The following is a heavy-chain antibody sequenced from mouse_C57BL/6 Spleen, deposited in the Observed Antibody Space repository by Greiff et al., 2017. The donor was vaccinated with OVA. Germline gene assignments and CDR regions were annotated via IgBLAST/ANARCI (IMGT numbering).Heavy chain of an antibody. Sequence: EVQGVESGGGLVKPGGSLKLSCAASGFTFSDYGMHWVRQAPEKGLEWVAYISSGSSTISYADTVKGRFTISRDNAKNTLFLQMTSLRSEDTAMYYCEREGYYHYYAMDYWGQGTSVTVSS. J-gene: IGHJ4*01. V-gene: IGHV5-17*01. CDR1: GFTFSDYG. CDR3: EREGYYHYYAMDY. D-gene: IGHD2-12*01. CDR2: ISSGSSTI.